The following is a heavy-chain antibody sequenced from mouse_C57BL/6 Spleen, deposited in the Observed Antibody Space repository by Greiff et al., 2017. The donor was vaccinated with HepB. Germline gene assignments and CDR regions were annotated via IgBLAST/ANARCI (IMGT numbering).Heavy chain of an antibody. CDR3: ARGGKYYGSRYYAMDY. V-gene: IGHV1-78*01. Sequence: VQLQQSDAELVKPGASVKISCKVSGYTFTDHTIHWMKQRPEQGLEWIGYIYPRDGSTKYNEKFKGKATLTADKSSSTAYMQLNSLTSEDSAVYFCARGGKYYGSRYYAMDYWGQGTSVTVSS. CDR2: IYPRDGST. J-gene: IGHJ4*01. CDR1: GYTFTDHT. D-gene: IGHD1-1*01.